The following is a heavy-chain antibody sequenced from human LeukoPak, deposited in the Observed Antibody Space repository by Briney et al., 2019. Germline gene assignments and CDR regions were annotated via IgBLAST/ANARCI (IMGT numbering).Heavy chain of an antibody. J-gene: IGHJ4*02. CDR2: ISGSGGRT. Sequence: PGGSLRLSCAASGFTFSSYAMNWVRQAPGKGLEWVSAISGSGGRTYHADSVKGRFTISRDNSKNTLYLQMNSLRAEDTAIYYCAKVPGVAVAGTGDYWGQGTLVTVSS. V-gene: IGHV3-23*01. D-gene: IGHD6-19*01. CDR1: GFTFSSYA. CDR3: AKVPGVAVAGTGDY.